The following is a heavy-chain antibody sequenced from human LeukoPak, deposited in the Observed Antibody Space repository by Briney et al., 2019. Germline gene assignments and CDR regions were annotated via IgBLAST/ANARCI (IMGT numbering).Heavy chain of an antibody. D-gene: IGHD2-15*01. V-gene: IGHV4-59*08. CDR1: GGYISTFY. CDR3: ARHAGYCSGGSCHDY. J-gene: IGHJ4*02. CDR2: IFHTGHT. Sequence: SETLSLTCTVSGGYISTFYWSWLRQPPGKGLEWIGYIFHTGHTNYNPSLKSRVTISVDTSKNQFSLKLSSVTAADTAVYYCARHAGYCSGGSCHDYWGQGTLVTVSS.